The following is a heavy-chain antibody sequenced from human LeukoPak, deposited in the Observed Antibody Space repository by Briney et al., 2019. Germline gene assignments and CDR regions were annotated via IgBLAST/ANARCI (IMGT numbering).Heavy chain of an antibody. Sequence: ASVKVSCKASGYTFTSYGTSWVRQAPGQGLEWMGWISAYNGNTNYAQKLQGRVTMTTDTSTSTAYMELRSLRSDDTAVYYCASGLQWELRDAFDIWGQGTMVTVSS. CDR2: ISAYNGNT. D-gene: IGHD1-26*01. V-gene: IGHV1-18*01. CDR1: GYTFTSYG. J-gene: IGHJ3*02. CDR3: ASGLQWELRDAFDI.